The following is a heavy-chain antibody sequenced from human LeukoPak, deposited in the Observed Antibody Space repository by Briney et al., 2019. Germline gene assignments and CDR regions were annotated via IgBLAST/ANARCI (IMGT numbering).Heavy chain of an antibody. J-gene: IGHJ4*02. CDR2: ISDTGGRT. V-gene: IGHV3-23*01. CDR1: GITLGNYG. CDR3: AKRGVVIRVILVGFHKEAYYFDS. Sequence: GGSLRLSCAVSGITLGNYGMTWIRQAPGKGLEWVAGISDTGGRTNYADSVKGRFTISRDNPKNTLYLQMNSLRAEDTAVYFCAKRGVVIRVILVGFHKEAYYFDSWGQGALVTVSS. D-gene: IGHD3-22*01.